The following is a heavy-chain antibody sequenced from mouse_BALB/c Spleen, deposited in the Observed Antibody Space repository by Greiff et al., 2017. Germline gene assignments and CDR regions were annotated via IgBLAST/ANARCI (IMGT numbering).Heavy chain of an antibody. V-gene: IGHV5-17*02. CDR1: GFTFSSFG. D-gene: IGHD1-2*01. CDR2: ISSGSSTI. J-gene: IGHJ1*01. Sequence: EVKLVESGGGLVQPGGSRKLSCAASGFTFSSFGMHWVRQAPEKGLEWVAYISSGSSTIYYADTVKGRFTISRDNPKNTLFLQMTSLRSEDTAMYYCARSDIHDCGYFDVWGAGTTVTVSA. CDR3: ARSDIHDCGYFDV.